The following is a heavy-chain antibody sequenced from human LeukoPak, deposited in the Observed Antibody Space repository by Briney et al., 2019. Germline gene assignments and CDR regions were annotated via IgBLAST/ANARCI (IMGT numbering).Heavy chain of an antibody. Sequence: SETLSLTCDVFGGSFTDYFWTWIRQSPGKGLEWIGEISDYTGNTNYNPSLNSRVSISLEKSKTQFSLELRSVTAADTAVYYCARGRIAKIVVVHSFHYGMDVWGQGPTVTVSS. CDR3: ARGRIAKIVVVHSFHYGMDV. CDR2: ISDYTGNT. D-gene: IGHD3-22*01. CDR1: GGSFTDYF. J-gene: IGHJ6*02. V-gene: IGHV4-34*01.